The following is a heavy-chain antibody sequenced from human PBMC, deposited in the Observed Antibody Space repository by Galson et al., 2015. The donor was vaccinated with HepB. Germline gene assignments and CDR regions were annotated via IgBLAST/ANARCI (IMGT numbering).Heavy chain of an antibody. J-gene: IGHJ4*02. CDR3: ARDDCSTTTCLAY. CDR2: IWYDGTKK. CDR1: GFTFSDHG. D-gene: IGHD2-2*01. Sequence: SLRLSCAASGFTFSDHGMLWVRQAPGKGLEWVATIWYDGTKKYYTDSVRGRFTISRDDPKKTLYLQMSSLRSEDTAVYFCARDDCSTTTCLAYWGQGTLVTVAS. V-gene: IGHV3-33*08.